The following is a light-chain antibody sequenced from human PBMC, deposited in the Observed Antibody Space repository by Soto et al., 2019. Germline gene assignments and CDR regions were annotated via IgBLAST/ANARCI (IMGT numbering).Light chain of an antibody. CDR2: EVD. Sequence: QSALTQPPSASGSPGQSVTISCTGSSSDVGGYNYVSWYQHHPGKAPKLIIYEVDKRSSGVPDRFSGSKSGNTASLTVSGLQAEDEADYYCSSHAAINAFGTGTKVTVL. CDR3: SSHAAINA. CDR1: SSDVGGYNY. V-gene: IGLV2-8*01. J-gene: IGLJ1*01.